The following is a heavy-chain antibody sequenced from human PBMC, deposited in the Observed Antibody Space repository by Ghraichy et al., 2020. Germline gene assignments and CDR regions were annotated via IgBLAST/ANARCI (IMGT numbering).Heavy chain of an antibody. Sequence: SETLSLTCTVSGASISSYFWSWIRQSAGKGLEWLGRIYTTGSTDYNPSLKSRVTLSADRSKNQVSLRLNSVTAADTAVYYCAAMTTATTYVDYWGHGTLVTVAS. CDR2: IYTTGST. J-gene: IGHJ4*01. D-gene: IGHD4-17*01. CDR3: AAMTTATTYVDY. CDR1: GASISSYF. V-gene: IGHV4-4*07.